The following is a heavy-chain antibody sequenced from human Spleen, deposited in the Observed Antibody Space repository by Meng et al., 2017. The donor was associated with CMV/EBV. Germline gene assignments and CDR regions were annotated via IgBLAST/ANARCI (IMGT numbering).Heavy chain of an antibody. CDR1: GASISSSSYF. Sequence: SETLSRTCSVSGASISSSSYFWDWIRQSPGKGVEWIGSISYSGSTYYNSSLKSRVTISVDTSKNQFSLKLSSVTAADTAVYYCARLVWFTGRSTSFDYWGQGALVTVSS. CDR2: ISYSGST. V-gene: IGHV4-39*07. J-gene: IGHJ4*02. CDR3: ARLVWFTGRSTSFDY. D-gene: IGHD2-2*01.